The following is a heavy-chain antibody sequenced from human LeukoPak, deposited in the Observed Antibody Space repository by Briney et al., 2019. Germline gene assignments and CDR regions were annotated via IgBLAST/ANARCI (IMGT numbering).Heavy chain of an antibody. CDR3: ARERSMYYYDSSGHNFDY. J-gene: IGHJ4*02. CDR1: GFTFSSYS. V-gene: IGHV3-21*01. Sequence: GGSLRLSCAASGFTFSSYSMNWVRQAPGKGLEWVSSISSSSSYIYYADSVKGRFTISRDNAKISLYLQMNSLRAEDTAVYYCARERSMYYYDSSGHNFDYWGQGTLVTVSS. CDR2: ISSSSSYI. D-gene: IGHD3-22*01.